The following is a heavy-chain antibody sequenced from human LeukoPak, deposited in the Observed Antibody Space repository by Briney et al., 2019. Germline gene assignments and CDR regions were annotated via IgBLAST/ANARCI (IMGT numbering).Heavy chain of an antibody. J-gene: IGHJ5*02. Sequence: SETLSLTCTVSGGSISSYYWSWIRQPAGKGLEWIGRIYTSGSTNYNPSLKSRVTISVDTSKNQFSLKLDSVTAADTAVYFCAREFGSGSYYTGQPPNWFDPWGQGTLVIVSS. CDR1: GGSISSYY. D-gene: IGHD3-10*01. CDR2: IYTSGST. CDR3: AREFGSGSYYTGQPPNWFDP. V-gene: IGHV4-4*07.